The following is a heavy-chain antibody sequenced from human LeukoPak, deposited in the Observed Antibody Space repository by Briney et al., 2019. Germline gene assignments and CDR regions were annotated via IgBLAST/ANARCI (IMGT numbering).Heavy chain of an antibody. Sequence: GGSLRLSCVASGFTFRDYYMSWIRRAPGKGLEWVSYISSSSSYIDYADSVKGRFTISRDNSKNSLYLQMNSLRTEDTALYYCAKGVATMAYYYYYGMDVWGQGTTVTVSS. CDR3: AKGVATMAYYYYYGMDV. CDR2: ISSSSSYI. D-gene: IGHD5-12*01. CDR1: GFTFRDYY. J-gene: IGHJ6*02. V-gene: IGHV3-11*05.